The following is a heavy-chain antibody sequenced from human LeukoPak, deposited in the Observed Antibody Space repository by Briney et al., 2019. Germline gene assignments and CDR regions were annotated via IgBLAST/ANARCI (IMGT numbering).Heavy chain of an antibody. D-gene: IGHD4-4*01. CDR3: ATTTGPTRLFQH. CDR1: GGSISGYY. V-gene: IGHV4-59*01. Sequence: SETLSLTCTVSGGSISGYYWTWIRQSPGKRPEWLAYIRYTGSTNYNPSLKSRLSLSLDTSKNQFSLKLSSVTAADTAIYYCATTTGPTRLFQHWGQGTLVTVSS. J-gene: IGHJ1*01. CDR2: IRYTGST.